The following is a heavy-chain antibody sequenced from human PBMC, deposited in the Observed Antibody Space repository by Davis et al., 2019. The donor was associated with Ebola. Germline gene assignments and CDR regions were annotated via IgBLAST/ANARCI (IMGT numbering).Heavy chain of an antibody. J-gene: IGHJ4*02. Sequence: GESLKISCAASGFTVSSNYITWVRQAPGKGLEWVSLIDSGGIPYYADSVKGRFTISRDNSKKTLYLQMNSLRAEDTAVYYCAREGKYRDESRTFDYWGQGTLVTVSS. CDR1: GFTVSSNY. V-gene: IGHV3-53*01. CDR2: IDSGGIP. CDR3: AREGKYRDESRTFDY. D-gene: IGHD2-2*01.